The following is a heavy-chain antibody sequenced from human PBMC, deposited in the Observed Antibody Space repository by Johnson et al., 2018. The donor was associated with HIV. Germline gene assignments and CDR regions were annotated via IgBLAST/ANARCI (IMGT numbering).Heavy chain of an antibody. CDR1: GFTLSDYW. CDR3: AKDYEWFGEFVDAFDI. V-gene: IGHV3-30*18. Sequence: VQLVESGGGLVQPGGSLRLSCAAYGFTLSDYWMHWVRQAPGTGLAWVAVISYDGSNTYYADSVKGRFTISRDNSKNTRYLQRNSLRAEDTAVYYCAKDYEWFGEFVDAFDIWGQGTMVTVSS. D-gene: IGHD3-10*01. CDR2: ISYDGSNT. J-gene: IGHJ3*02.